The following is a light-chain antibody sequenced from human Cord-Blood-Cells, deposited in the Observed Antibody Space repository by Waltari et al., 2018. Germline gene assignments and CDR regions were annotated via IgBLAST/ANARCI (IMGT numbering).Light chain of an antibody. CDR1: CSDVGGYTY. Sequence: QSALTQPPSASGSPGQSVTISCPGTCSDVGGYTYVSWYQQHPGKAPKLMIYEVSKRPSGVPDRFSGSKSGNTASLTVSGLQAEDEADYYCSSYAGSNNYVFGTGTKVTVL. J-gene: IGLJ1*01. V-gene: IGLV2-8*01. CDR2: EVS. CDR3: SSYAGSNNYV.